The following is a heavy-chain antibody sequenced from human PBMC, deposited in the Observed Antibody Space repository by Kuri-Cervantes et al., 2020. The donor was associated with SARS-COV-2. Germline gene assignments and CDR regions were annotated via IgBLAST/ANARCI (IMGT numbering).Heavy chain of an antibody. V-gene: IGHV4-34*01. J-gene: IGHJ4*02. CDR2: ANHNEGA. Sequence: SETLSLTCDIYGGSLSGSYCSWIRQSPGKRLEWIGEANHNEGANYNTSLRSRVTISVDPSKNQSSLKLSSVTAADTAVYYCARPLEGGDYFDYWGQGTLVTVSS. CDR3: ARPLEGGDYFDY. CDR1: GGSLSGSY. D-gene: IGHD3-16*01.